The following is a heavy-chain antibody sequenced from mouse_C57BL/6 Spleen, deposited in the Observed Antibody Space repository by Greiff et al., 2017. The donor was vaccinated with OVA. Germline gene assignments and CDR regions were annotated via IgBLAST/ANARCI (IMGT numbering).Heavy chain of an antibody. D-gene: IGHD1-1*01. CDR3: ARCYGSSYDAMDY. J-gene: IGHJ4*01. CDR1: GYTFTSYW. V-gene: IGHV1-7*01. CDR2: INPSSGYT. Sequence: QVHVKQSGAELAKPGASVKLSCKASGYTFTSYWMHWVKQRPGQGLEWIGYINPSSGYTKYNQKFKDKATLTADKSSSTAYMQLSSLIYEDSAVYYCARCYGSSYDAMDYWGQGTSVTVSS.